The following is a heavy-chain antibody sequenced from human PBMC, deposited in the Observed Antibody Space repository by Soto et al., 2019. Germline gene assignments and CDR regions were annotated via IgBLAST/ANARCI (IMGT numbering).Heavy chain of an antibody. CDR3: ARGTPTTGTTWYYYYYMDV. Sequence: ASVKVSCKASGYTFTSYDINWVRQATGQGLEWMGWMNPNSGNTGYAQKFQGRVTMTRNTSISTAYMELSSLRSEDTAVYYCARGTPTTGTTWYYYYYMDVWGKGTTVTVSS. J-gene: IGHJ6*03. CDR1: GYTFTSYD. V-gene: IGHV1-8*01. D-gene: IGHD1-1*01. CDR2: MNPNSGNT.